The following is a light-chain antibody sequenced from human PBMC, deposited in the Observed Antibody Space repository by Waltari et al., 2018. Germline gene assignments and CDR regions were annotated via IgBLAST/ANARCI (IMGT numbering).Light chain of an antibody. CDR3: QSTDNSGTYVV. CDR2: KDT. J-gene: IGLJ2*01. V-gene: IGLV3-25*03. Sequence: SYELTQPPSVSVSPGQTARITCSGDALPRQYSFWYQQRSGQAPVLVIYKDTERPSGITERFSGSSSGTRVTLTISGVQAQDEADYYCQSTDNSGTYVVFGGGTKLTVL. CDR1: ALPRQY.